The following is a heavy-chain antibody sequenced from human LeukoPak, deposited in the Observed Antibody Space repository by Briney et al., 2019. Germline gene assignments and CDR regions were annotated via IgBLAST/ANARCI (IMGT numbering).Heavy chain of an antibody. CDR2: IYYGGNT. CDR3: ARHPRTQSWFGETLHYYYYMDV. J-gene: IGHJ6*03. V-gene: IGHV4-39*01. Sequence: SETLSLTCSVSGGTISSSSYYWGLIRQPPGKGLERIGSIYYGGNTHYNPSLKSRVTISVDTSKNQFSLRLSSVTAADTAVYYCARHPRTQSWFGETLHYYYYMDVWGRGTTVTVSS. CDR1: GGTISSSSYY. D-gene: IGHD3-10*01.